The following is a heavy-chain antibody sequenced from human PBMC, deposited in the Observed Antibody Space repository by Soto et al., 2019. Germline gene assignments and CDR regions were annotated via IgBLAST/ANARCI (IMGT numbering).Heavy chain of an antibody. CDR1: GGTFNTYT. Sequence: QVQLVQSGAEVKKPGASVKVSCEASGGTFNTYTINWVRQAPGRGLEWVGQIVPMYGSVNYAEIFQGRVTITADKTTKIAYMELTGFRSEDTALYFCASGRSYRGSYWFDDWGQGTLVTVSS. CDR3: ASGRSYRGSYWFDD. CDR2: IVPMYGSV. D-gene: IGHD3-10*01. V-gene: IGHV1-69*06. J-gene: IGHJ4*02.